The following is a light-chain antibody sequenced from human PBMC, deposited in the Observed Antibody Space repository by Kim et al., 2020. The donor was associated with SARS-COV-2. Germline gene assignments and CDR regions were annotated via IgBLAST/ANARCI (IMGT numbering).Light chain of an antibody. V-gene: IGKV3-20*01. CDR2: GAS. Sequence: EIVLTQSPGTLSLSPGERATLSCRASQSISSSYLGWYQQKPGKAPRLLIYGASSRATGIPDRFSGSGSGTDFTLTISRLEPEDFAVYYCQHYGSAPYSFGQGTKLEI. CDR1: QSISSSY. CDR3: QHYGSAPYS. J-gene: IGKJ2*03.